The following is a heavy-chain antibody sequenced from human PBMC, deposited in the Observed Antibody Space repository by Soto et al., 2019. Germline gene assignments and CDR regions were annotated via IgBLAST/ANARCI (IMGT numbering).Heavy chain of an antibody. Sequence: ASVKVSCKASGYTFTGHYIHWVRQAPEQGPEWRGEIGPESGATRYAQKFQGRVTMTRDMSITTVYMELNNLSPDDTSVYYCGRGRSGQRVVFYWGQGTPVTVSA. V-gene: IGHV1-2*02. CDR1: GYTFTGHY. CDR3: GRGRSGQRVVFY. D-gene: IGHD5-12*01. CDR2: IGPESGAT. J-gene: IGHJ4*02.